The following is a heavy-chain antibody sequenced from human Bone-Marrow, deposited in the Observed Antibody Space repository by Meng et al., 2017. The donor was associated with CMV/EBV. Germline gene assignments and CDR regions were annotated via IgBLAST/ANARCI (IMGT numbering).Heavy chain of an antibody. Sequence: LSCTASGFTFSEWGMHWVRQARGKGLEWVAVIWYDGREEYYADNVKGRFTISRDNYRHMLYLQMNNLRAEDTAVYYCAKAPYSGGFDSWGQGTLVTVSS. CDR3: AKAPYSGGFDS. J-gene: IGHJ4*02. D-gene: IGHD3-10*01. CDR1: GFTFSEWG. V-gene: IGHV3-33*03. CDR2: IWYDGREE.